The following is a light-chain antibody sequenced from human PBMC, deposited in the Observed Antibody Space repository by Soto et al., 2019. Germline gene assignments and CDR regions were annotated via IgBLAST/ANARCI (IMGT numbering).Light chain of an antibody. Sequence: EIAMTQSPATLSVSPGERVTLSCRASQSVNNNLAWYQQKPGQTPKLLIYVASTRATGIPARFSGSGSGTEFTLTIGSLQSEDFAIYYCQQYNAWPLTFGGGTKVEFK. V-gene: IGKV3-15*01. CDR2: VAS. J-gene: IGKJ4*01. CDR3: QQYNAWPLT. CDR1: QSVNNN.